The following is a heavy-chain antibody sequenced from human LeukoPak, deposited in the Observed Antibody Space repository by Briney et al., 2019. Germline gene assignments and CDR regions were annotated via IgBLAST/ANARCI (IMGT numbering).Heavy chain of an antibody. J-gene: IGHJ4*02. CDR1: GGSISSYY. Sequence: SETLSLTCTVSGGSISSYYRSWIRQPAGKGLEWIGRIYTSGSTNYNPSLKSRVTMSVDTSKNQFSLKLSSVTAADTAVYYCARDGYYGSGSYFDYWGQGTLVTVSS. V-gene: IGHV4-4*07. CDR3: ARDGYYGSGSYFDY. D-gene: IGHD3-10*01. CDR2: IYTSGST.